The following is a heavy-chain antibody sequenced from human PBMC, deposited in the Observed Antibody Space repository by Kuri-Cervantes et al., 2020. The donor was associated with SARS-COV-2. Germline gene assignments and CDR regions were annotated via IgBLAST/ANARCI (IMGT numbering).Heavy chain of an antibody. CDR2: ISGSGGST. CDR1: GFTFSSYA. Sequence: ETLSLTCAASGFTFSSYAMSWVRQAPGKGLEWVSAISGSGGSTYYADSVKGRFTISRDNSKNTLYLQMGSLRAEDMAVYYCARGGGYSYPRYWGQGTLVTVSS. J-gene: IGHJ4*02. CDR3: ARGGGYSYPRY. V-gene: IGHV3-23*01. D-gene: IGHD5-18*01.